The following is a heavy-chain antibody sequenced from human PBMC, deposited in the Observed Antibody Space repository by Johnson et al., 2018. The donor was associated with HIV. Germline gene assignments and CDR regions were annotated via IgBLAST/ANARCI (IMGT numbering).Heavy chain of an antibody. Sequence: QVQLVESGGGVVQPGRSLRLSCAASGFTFSSYGMHWVRQAPGKGLEWVAVISYDGSNKYYADSVKGRFTISRDNSKNTLYLQMNSLRAEDTAVYYCVKIGDTAMVTGAFDIWGQGTMVTVFS. CDR2: ISYDGSNK. J-gene: IGHJ3*02. CDR3: VKIGDTAMVTGAFDI. CDR1: GFTFSSYG. V-gene: IGHV3-30*18. D-gene: IGHD5-18*01.